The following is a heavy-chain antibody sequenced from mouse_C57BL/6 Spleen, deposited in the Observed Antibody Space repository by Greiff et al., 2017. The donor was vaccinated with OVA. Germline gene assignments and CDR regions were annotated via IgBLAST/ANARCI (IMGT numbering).Heavy chain of an antibody. CDR2: IYPSDSET. Sequence: QVQLQQPGAELVRPGSSVKLSCKASGYTFTSYWMDWVKQRPGQGLEWIGNIYPSDSETHYNQKFKDKATLTVDKSSSTAYMQLSSLTSEDSAVYYCARGGYSNYPYFDYWGQGTTLTVSS. CDR1: GYTFTSYW. J-gene: IGHJ2*01. D-gene: IGHD2-5*01. CDR3: ARGGYSNYPYFDY. V-gene: IGHV1-61*01.